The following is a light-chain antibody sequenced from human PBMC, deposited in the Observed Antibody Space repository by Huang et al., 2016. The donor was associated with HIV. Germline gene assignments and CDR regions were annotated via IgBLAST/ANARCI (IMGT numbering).Light chain of an antibody. CDR3: HHYGGSSYT. Sequence: EIVLTQSPDTLSLSPGEGATLSCRASQSVSSNSLAWYQQKPGQAPRLLTYAASSRATGIPDRFSDRGSRTDIILTISRLELEDFALYYCHHYGGSSYTFGQGTKLEIK. CDR2: AAS. V-gene: IGKV3-20*01. J-gene: IGKJ2*01. CDR1: QSVSSNS.